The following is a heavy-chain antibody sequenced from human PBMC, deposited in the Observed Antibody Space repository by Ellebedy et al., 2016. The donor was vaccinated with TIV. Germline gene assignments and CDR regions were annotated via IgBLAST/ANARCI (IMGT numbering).Heavy chain of an antibody. CDR1: GYSFTNYW. J-gene: IGHJ3*02. CDR2: IYPGDSDT. Sequence: GESLKISCKGSGYSFTNYWIGWVRQMPGKGLEWMGIIYPGDSDTRYSPSFQGQVTISADKSISTAYLQWSSLKASDTAMYYCARPMDDILTGYYFSDAFDIWGQGTMVTVSS. V-gene: IGHV5-51*01. CDR3: ARPMDDILTGYYFSDAFDI. D-gene: IGHD3-9*01.